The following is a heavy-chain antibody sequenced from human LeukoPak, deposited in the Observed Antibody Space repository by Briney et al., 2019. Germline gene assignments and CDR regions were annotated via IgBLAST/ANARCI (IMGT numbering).Heavy chain of an antibody. J-gene: IGHJ4*02. CDR3: ARDTGWPHTPFDY. D-gene: IGHD6-19*01. V-gene: IGHV3-21*01. CDR2: ISSSSSYI. Sequence: GGSLRLSCAASGFTFSSYSMNWVRQAPGKGLDWVSSISSSSSYIYYADSVKGRFTISRDNAKNSLYLQMNSLRAEDTAVYYCARDTGWPHTPFDYWGQGTLVTVSP. CDR1: GFTFSSYS.